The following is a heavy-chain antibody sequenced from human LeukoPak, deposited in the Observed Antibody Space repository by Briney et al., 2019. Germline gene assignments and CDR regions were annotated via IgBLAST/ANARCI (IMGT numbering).Heavy chain of an antibody. D-gene: IGHD5-24*01. CDR1: GFTFSSYA. J-gene: IGHJ5*02. V-gene: IGHV3-64*01. CDR3: AKRGRDGYNWGWFDP. CDR2: ISSNGGST. Sequence: GSLRLSCAASGFTFSSYAMHWVRQAPGKGLEYVSAISSNGGSTYYANSVKGRFTISRDNSKNTLYLQMNSLRAEDTAVYYCAKRGRDGYNWGWFDPWGQGTLVTVSS.